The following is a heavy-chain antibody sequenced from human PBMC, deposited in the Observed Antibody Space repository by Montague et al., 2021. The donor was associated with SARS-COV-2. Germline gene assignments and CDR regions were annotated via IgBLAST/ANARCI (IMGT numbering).Heavy chain of an antibody. CDR1: GESISGHF. Sequence: SETLSLTCAVSGESISGHFWSWIRQPPGKGLEWLGEINLTGGTNSAPSLESRLSISMDTSKRQVSLRLTSVTAADTALYFCARGFRDVVRYTRLHKKLSSSGLDVWSRGTLVIVSS. V-gene: IGHV4-34*01. J-gene: IGHJ6*02. CDR3: ARGFRDVVRYTRLHKKLSSSGLDV. CDR2: INLTGGT. D-gene: IGHD1-1*01.